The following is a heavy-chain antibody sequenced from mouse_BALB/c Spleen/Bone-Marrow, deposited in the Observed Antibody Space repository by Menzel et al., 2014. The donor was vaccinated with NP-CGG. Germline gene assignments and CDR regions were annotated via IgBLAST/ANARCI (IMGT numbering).Heavy chain of an antibody. J-gene: IGHJ4*01. Sequence: VQLQQSGAELVQPGASVKLFCTASGFNIKDTYMHWVKQRPEQGLEWIGRIDPANGNTKYDPKFQGKATITADTSSNTAYLQLSSLTSDDTAVYYCARWEYYAMDYWGQGTSVTVSS. CDR3: ARWEYYAMDY. CDR2: IDPANGNT. D-gene: IGHD4-1*01. CDR1: GFNIKDTY. V-gene: IGHV14-3*02.